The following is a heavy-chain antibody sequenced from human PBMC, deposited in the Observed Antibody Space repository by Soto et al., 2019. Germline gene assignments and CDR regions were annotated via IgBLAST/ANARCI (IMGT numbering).Heavy chain of an antibody. V-gene: IGHV3-30-3*01. J-gene: IGHJ6*02. Sequence: QVQLVESGGGVVQPGRSLRLSCAASGFTFSSYAMHWVRQAPGKVLEWVAVISYDGSNKYYEDSVKGRFTISRDNSKNTLYREMKSLIAQDTAVYYCARDEQHGRYYYYSMDVWGQGTTVTVS. CDR1: GFTFSSYA. D-gene: IGHD6-13*01. CDR2: ISYDGSNK. CDR3: ARDEQHGRYYYYSMDV.